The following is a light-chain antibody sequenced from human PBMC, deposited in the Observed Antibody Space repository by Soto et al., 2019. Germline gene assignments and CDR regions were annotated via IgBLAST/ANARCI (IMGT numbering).Light chain of an antibody. V-gene: IGLV1-40*01. Sequence: QSDLKQPPSVSGGPGQRVTISCTGSSSNMGAGNDVRASRQLPGTAPKRLIDGNSNRPSGVPDRFSGSKSVTSATLAITRLQAEEEAEYYCQSYDSSRSGYVFGTGTKVTVL. J-gene: IGLJ1*01. CDR1: SSNMGAGND. CDR3: QSYDSSRSGYV. CDR2: GNS.